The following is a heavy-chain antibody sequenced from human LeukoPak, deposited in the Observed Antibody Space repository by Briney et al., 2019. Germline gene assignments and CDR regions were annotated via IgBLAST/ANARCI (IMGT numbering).Heavy chain of an antibody. V-gene: IGHV3-23*01. J-gene: IGHJ5*02. D-gene: IGHD3-16*01. CDR1: GFAFSGFA. CDR2: ISDSSSNR. Sequence: GGSLRFSCAASGFAFSGFAMTWVRQAPGKGLEWVSSISDSSSNRYYADSVKGRFTISRDNSKNTLYVQMNSLRAEDTAVYFCARGKVGSLWMYDSWGQGTLVTVSS. CDR3: ARGKVGSLWMYDS.